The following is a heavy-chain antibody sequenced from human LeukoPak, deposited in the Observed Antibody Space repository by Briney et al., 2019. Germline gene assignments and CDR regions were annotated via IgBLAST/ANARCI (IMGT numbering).Heavy chain of an antibody. V-gene: IGHV4-30-2*01. CDR1: GDSISSGGYS. J-gene: IGHJ4*02. CDR3: AGSAYSGLWGYYFDY. CDR2: ISHSGST. Sequence: SQTLSLTCTVSGDSISSGGYSWSWIRQPPGKGLEWIGYISHSGSTYYNPSLKSRVTISVDRSKNQFSLKLSSVTAADTAVYYCAGSAYSGLWGYYFDYWGQGTLVTVSS. D-gene: IGHD6-6*01.